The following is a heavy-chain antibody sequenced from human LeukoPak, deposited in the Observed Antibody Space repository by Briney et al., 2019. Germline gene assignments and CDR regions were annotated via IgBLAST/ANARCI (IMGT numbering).Heavy chain of an antibody. CDR2: INWNGGST. CDR1: GFTYDDYG. J-gene: IGHJ4*02. CDR3: AKDGGQGADY. V-gene: IGHV3-20*04. D-gene: IGHD3-16*01. Sequence: PGGSLRLSCAASGFTYDDYGMSWVRQVPGKGLEWVSGINWNGGSTGYADSVKGRFTISRDNSKNTLYLQMNSLRAEDMAVYYCAKDGGQGADYWGQGTLVSVSS.